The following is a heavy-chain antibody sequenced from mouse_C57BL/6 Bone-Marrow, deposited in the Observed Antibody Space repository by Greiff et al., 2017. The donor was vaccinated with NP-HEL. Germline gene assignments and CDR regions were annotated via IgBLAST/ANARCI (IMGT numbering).Heavy chain of an antibody. V-gene: IGHV5-12*01. CDR3: ARQNYGVATDWYFDV. CDR1: GFTFSDYY. D-gene: IGHD1-1*01. Sequence: EVQVVESGGGLVQPGGSLKLSCAASGFTFSDYYMYWVRQTPEKRLEWVAYISNGGGSTYYPDTVKGRFTISRDNAKNTLYLQMSRLKSEETAMYYCARQNYGVATDWYFDVWGTGTTVTVSS. CDR2: ISNGGGST. J-gene: IGHJ1*03.